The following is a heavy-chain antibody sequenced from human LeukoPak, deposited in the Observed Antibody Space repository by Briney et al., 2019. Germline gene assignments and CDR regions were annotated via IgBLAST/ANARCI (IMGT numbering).Heavy chain of an antibody. CDR3: ARDRLRFGIYDY. J-gene: IGHJ4*02. V-gene: IGHV1-2*02. CDR2: INPNSGGT. D-gene: IGHD3-10*01. Sequence: ASVKVSCKASGYTFTGYYMHWVRQAPGQGLEWMGWINPNSGGTNYAQKFQGRVTMTRDTSISTAYMELSRLRSGDTAVYYCARDRLRFGIYDYWGQGTLVTVSS. CDR1: GYTFTGYY.